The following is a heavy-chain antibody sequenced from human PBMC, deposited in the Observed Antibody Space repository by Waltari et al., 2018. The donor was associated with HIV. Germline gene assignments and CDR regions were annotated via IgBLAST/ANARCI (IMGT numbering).Heavy chain of an antibody. CDR2: INPNSGGT. CDR1: GYTFTGYY. CDR3: ARDQGGIAVAGTPGDY. Sequence: QVQLVQSGAEVKKPGASVKVSCKASGYTFTGYYMHWVRQAPGQGLEWMGWINPNSGGTNYAQKVQGRVTMTRDTSISTAYMELSRLRSDDMAGYYCARDQGGIAVAGTPGDYWGQGTLVTVSS. J-gene: IGHJ4*02. D-gene: IGHD6-19*01. V-gene: IGHV1-2*02.